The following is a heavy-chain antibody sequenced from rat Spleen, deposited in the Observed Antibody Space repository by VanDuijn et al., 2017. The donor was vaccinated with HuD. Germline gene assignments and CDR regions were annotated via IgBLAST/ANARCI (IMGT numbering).Heavy chain of an antibody. D-gene: IGHD4-6*01. CDR1: GFTFSNFP. CDR2: ISYDGTAT. V-gene: IGHV5-46*01. J-gene: IGHJ2*01. CDR3: TRGTYFRH. Sequence: EVQLVESGGDLVQPGRSVRLSCAASGFTFSNFPMAWVRQAPTKGLEWVASISYDGTATYYRDSVKGRFTISRDNAKSTLYLQMNDLRSEDTATYYCTRGTYFRHWGQGVMVTVSS.